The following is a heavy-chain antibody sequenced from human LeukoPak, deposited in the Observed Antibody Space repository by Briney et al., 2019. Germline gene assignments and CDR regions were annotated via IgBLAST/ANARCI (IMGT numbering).Heavy chain of an antibody. Sequence: GGSLRLSCAASEFSVGSNYMTWVRQAPGKGLEWVSLIYSGGSTYYADSVKGRFTISRQNAKNSLFLQMNSLRAEDTAVYYCARHRHGGSQDDAFDIWGQGTMVTVSS. D-gene: IGHD2-15*01. CDR2: IYSGGST. J-gene: IGHJ3*02. V-gene: IGHV3-66*04. CDR3: ARHRHGGSQDDAFDI. CDR1: EFSVGSNY.